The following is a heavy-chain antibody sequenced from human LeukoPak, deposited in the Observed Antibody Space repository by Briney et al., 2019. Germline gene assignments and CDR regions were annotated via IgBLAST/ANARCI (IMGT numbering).Heavy chain of an antibody. CDR2: IYYSGST. V-gene: IGHV4-59*08. D-gene: IGHD6-19*01. J-gene: IGHJ4*02. Sequence: PSETLSLTCTVSGGSISSYYWSWIRQPPGPGLEWIGFIYYSGSTNQNPSLKSRVTISVDTSKNQFSLKLSSVTAADTAVYYCARHGSRYTSGWFEGEGYFDYWGQGTLVTVSS. CDR1: GGSISSYY. CDR3: ARHGSRYTSGWFEGEGYFDY.